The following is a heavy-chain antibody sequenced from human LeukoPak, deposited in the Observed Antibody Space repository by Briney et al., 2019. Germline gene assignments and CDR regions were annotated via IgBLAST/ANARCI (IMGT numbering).Heavy chain of an antibody. V-gene: IGHV3-23*01. CDR2: INGGGGRT. CDR3: AKGPLTEEAGTTWDY. Sequence: PGGSLRLSCAASGFTFSAYAMAWVRQSPGKGLEWVSAINGGGGRTFYADSVKGRFTISRDNSKDTLYLQMNSPRAEDTALYYCAKGPLTEEAGTTWDYWGQGTLVTVSS. D-gene: IGHD6-19*01. CDR1: GFTFSAYA. J-gene: IGHJ4*02.